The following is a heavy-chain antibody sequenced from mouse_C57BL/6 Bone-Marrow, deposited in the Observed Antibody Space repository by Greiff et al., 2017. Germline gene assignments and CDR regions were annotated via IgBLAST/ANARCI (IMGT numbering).Heavy chain of an antibody. Sequence: VQLQQSGAELARPGASVKMSCKASGYTFTSYTMHWVKQRPGQGLEWIGYINPSSGYTKYNQKFKDQATLTADKSSSTAYMQLSSLTSEDSAVYYCARDYYGSSSFAYWGQGTLVTVSA. D-gene: IGHD1-1*01. J-gene: IGHJ3*01. CDR3: ARDYYGSSSFAY. CDR1: GYTFTSYT. CDR2: INPSSGYT. V-gene: IGHV1-4*01.